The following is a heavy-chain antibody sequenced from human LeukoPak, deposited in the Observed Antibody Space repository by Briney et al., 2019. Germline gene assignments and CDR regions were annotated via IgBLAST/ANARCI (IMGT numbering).Heavy chain of an antibody. D-gene: IGHD3-22*01. Sequence: GGSLRLSCAASGFTFSSYSMNWVRQAPGKGLEWVSYISSSSSTIYYADSVKGRFTISRDNAKNSLYLQMNSLRAEDTAVYYCARDRTYYYDSSGRGYFDYWGQGTLVTVSS. CDR3: ARDRTYYYDSSGRGYFDY. V-gene: IGHV3-48*01. CDR2: ISSSSSTI. CDR1: GFTFSSYS. J-gene: IGHJ4*02.